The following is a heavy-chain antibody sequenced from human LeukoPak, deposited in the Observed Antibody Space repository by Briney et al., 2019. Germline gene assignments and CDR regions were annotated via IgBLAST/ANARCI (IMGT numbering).Heavy chain of an antibody. Sequence: ASVKVSCKASGYTFTSYGISWVRQAPGQGLEWMGWISAYNGNTNYAQKLQGRVTMTTDTSTSTAYMELRSLRSDDTAVYYCARGISRVAATGNLDYWGRGTLVTVSS. CDR3: ARGISRVAATGNLDY. CDR2: ISAYNGNT. V-gene: IGHV1-18*04. D-gene: IGHD2-15*01. J-gene: IGHJ4*02. CDR1: GYTFTSYG.